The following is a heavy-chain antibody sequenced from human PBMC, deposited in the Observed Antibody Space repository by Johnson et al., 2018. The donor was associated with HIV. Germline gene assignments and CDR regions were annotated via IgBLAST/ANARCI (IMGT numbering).Heavy chain of an antibody. CDR2: ISYDGSNK. D-gene: IGHD1-26*01. Sequence: QVQLVESGGGVVRPGGSLRLSCAASGFTFSSYAMHWVRQAPGKGLEWVAVISYDGSNKYYADSVKGRLTISRDNSKNTLYLQMNSLRAEDTAVYYCAKWGSMRATSAFDIWGQGTMVTVSS. CDR3: AKWGSMRATSAFDI. J-gene: IGHJ3*02. V-gene: IGHV3-30*18. CDR1: GFTFSSYA.